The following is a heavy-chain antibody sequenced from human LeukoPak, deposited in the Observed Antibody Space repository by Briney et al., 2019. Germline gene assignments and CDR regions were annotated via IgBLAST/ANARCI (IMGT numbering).Heavy chain of an antibody. V-gene: IGHV3-48*03. CDR3: ARGDPHADL. Sequence: HAGGSLRLSCAASGFDLNTYEMNWVRQAPGKGLEWIADITISGHPKNYADSVKGRFTISRDNAGTPLYLQMSSLTVEDTGVYYCARGDPHADLWGQGTLVTVSS. CDR1: GFDLNTYE. CDR2: ITISGHPK. J-gene: IGHJ5*02.